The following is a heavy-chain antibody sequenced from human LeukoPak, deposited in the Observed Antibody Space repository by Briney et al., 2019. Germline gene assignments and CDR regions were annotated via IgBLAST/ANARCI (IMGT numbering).Heavy chain of an antibody. D-gene: IGHD4-11*01. CDR3: ARLLGDYSNYVWRHNWFDP. J-gene: IGHJ5*02. CDR1: GYSFTSYW. Sequence: GESLKISCKGSGYSFTSYWIGWVRQMPGKGLEWMGIIYPVDSDTRYSPSFQGQVTISADKSISTAYLQWSSLKASDTAMYYCARLLGDYSNYVWRHNWFDPWGQGTLVTVSS. CDR2: IYPVDSDT. V-gene: IGHV5-51*01.